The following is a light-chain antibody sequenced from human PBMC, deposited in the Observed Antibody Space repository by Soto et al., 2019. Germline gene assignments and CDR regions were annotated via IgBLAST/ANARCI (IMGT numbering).Light chain of an antibody. CDR3: QQYYSYSLT. Sequence: DIQMTQSPSTLSASVGDRVTITCRASQSISSRLAWYQQKPGKAPKILIYDASNFESGVPSRFSASGSGTEFTLTISSLQPDDFATYYCQQYYSYSLTFGGGTKVEIK. V-gene: IGKV1-5*01. CDR2: DAS. CDR1: QSISSR. J-gene: IGKJ4*01.